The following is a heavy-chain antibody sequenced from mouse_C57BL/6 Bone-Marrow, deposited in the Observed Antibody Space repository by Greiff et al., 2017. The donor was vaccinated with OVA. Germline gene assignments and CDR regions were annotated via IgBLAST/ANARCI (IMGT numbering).Heavy chain of an antibody. V-gene: IGHV1-4*01. CDR1: GYTFTSYT. CDR2: INPSSGYT. CDR3: ARRRNWDYYFDY. J-gene: IGHJ2*01. Sequence: QVQLQQSGAELARPGASVKMSCKASGYTFTSYTMHWVKQRPGQGLEWIGYINPSSGYTKYNQKFKDKATLTADKSSSTAYMQLSSLTSEDSAVYYCARRRNWDYYFDYWGQSTTLTVSS. D-gene: IGHD4-1*01.